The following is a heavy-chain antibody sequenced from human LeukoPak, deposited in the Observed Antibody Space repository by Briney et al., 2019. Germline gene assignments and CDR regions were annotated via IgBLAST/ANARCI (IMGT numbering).Heavy chain of an antibody. J-gene: IGHJ3*02. V-gene: IGHV3-74*01. CDR1: GFTFSSYW. D-gene: IGHD2-21*02. CDR2: IDNNGRDT. CDR3: ARGGGDHAFDI. Sequence: GGSLRLSCAASGFTFSSYWMHWVRHSPEKGLVWVSRIDNNGRDTIYADSVKGRFTISRDNTRNTLHLQLGSLRVEDTAIYYCARGGGDHAFDIWGQRTMVTVSS.